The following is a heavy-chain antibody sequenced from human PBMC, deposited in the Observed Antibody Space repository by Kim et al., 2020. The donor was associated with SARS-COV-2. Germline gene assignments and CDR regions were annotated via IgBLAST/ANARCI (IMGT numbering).Heavy chain of an antibody. CDR2: IYYSGNT. CDR1: GGSIRSDY. D-gene: IGHD3-10*01. CDR3: ARAYGSGLYGMDV. V-gene: IGHV4-59*13. Sequence: SETLSLTCTVSGGSIRSDYWSWIRQPPGKGLEWIGYIYYSGNTKYNPSLNSRVTISGDTSKNQFSLKVSSVTAADTAVYYCARAYGSGLYGMDVWGQGTTVTVSS. J-gene: IGHJ6*02.